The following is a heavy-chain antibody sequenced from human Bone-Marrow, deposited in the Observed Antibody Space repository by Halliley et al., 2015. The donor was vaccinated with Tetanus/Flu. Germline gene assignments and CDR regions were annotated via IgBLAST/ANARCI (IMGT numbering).Heavy chain of an antibody. Sequence: WVGLIKSNIDGGTTDYIAPVKGRFTISRDDSKDTVYLQMNRLLTEDTAVYYCQTEGGYASIPCLWGQGTRVTVSS. D-gene: IGHD2-2*01. CDR2: IKSNIDGGTT. J-gene: IGHJ4*02. CDR3: QTEGGYASIPCL. V-gene: IGHV3-15*07.